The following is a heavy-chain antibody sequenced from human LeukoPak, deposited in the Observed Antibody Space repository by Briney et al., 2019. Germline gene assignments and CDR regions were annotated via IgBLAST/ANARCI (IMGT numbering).Heavy chain of an antibody. V-gene: IGHV4-4*07. CDR2: NYTSGST. Sequence: PSETLSLTXTVSGGSISSYYWSWIRQAAGKGLEWIGRNYTSGSTNYNPSLKSRATMSVDTSKNQFSLKLSSVTAADTAVYYCAREIPGSMIVVVHSFDYWGQGTLVTVSS. CDR3: AREIPGSMIVVVHSFDY. CDR1: GGSISSYY. D-gene: IGHD3-22*01. J-gene: IGHJ4*02.